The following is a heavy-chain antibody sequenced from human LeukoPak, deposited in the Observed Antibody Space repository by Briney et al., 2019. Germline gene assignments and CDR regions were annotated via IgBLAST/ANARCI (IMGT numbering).Heavy chain of an antibody. CDR2: ISGSGGST. D-gene: IGHD2-2*01. J-gene: IGHJ4*02. V-gene: IGHV3-23*01. CDR1: GFTFSSYA. Sequence: GGSLRLSCAASGFTFSSYAMSWVRQAPGKGLEWVSAISGSGGSTYYADSVKGRFTISRDNSKNTLYLQMNSLRAEDTAVYYCATAYCSSTSCYDSQAHGASDYRGQGTLVTVSS. CDR3: ATAYCSSTSCYDSQAHGASDY.